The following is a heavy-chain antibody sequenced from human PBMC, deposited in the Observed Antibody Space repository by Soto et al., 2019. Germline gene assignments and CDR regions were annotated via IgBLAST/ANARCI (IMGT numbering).Heavy chain of an antibody. CDR2: INSGNGKT. Sequence: ASVKVSCKGSGYTFKAYAMHWVRQAPGHRLEWMGWINSGNGKTKYSQKFQDRVTITSDTSAKTAYMELRSLGSEDTAVYYCARAPIAVAGTSWFDPWGQGTLVNVSS. CDR1: GYTFKAYA. V-gene: IGHV1-3*01. CDR3: ARAPIAVAGTSWFDP. J-gene: IGHJ5*02. D-gene: IGHD6-19*01.